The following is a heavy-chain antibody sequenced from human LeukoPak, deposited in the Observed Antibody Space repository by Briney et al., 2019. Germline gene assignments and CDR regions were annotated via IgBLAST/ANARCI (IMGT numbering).Heavy chain of an antibody. CDR2: ISSTGSNI. J-gene: IGHJ5*02. CDR3: ARQKNRWPYDDTRFWFDP. V-gene: IGHV3-11*01. D-gene: IGHD3-22*01. CDR1: GFTFSDYY. Sequence: GGSLRLSCAASGFTFSDYYMSWIRQAPGKGLEWISYISSTGSNIYYADSVKGRFTISRDNVGNSLYLQMNTLRDEDTALYYCARQKNRWPYDDTRFWFDPWGQGTLVTVSS.